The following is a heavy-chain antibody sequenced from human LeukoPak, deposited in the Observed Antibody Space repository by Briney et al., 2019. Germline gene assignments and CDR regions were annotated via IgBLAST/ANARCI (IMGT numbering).Heavy chain of an antibody. CDR2: LHHSGST. CDR1: GYSITSVYW. D-gene: IGHD3-22*01. J-gene: IGHJ4*02. Sequence: SETLSLTCALSGYSITSVYWWGWIRQTPGRGPEWIGSLHHSGSTSYNPSLKSRVTISVDTSKNQFSLRLSSVTAADTAVYYCARVGGDDSTGHYSVDYWGQGTLVTVSS. V-gene: IGHV4-38-2*01. CDR3: ARVGGDDSTGHYSVDY.